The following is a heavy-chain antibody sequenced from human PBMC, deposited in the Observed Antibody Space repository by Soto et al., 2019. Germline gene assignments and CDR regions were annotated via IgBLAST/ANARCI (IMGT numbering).Heavy chain of an antibody. D-gene: IGHD5-12*01. CDR1: GGSFSGYY. Sequence: LTCAVYGGSFSGYYWTWIRQPPGKGLEWIGYFYSSGSTLYNPSLKSRVIISVDTSMNQFSLKLSSVTAADTAVYYCARDSLAFFDSWGQGTLVTVSS. J-gene: IGHJ4*02. V-gene: IGHV4-59*01. CDR2: FYSSGST. CDR3: ARDSLAFFDS.